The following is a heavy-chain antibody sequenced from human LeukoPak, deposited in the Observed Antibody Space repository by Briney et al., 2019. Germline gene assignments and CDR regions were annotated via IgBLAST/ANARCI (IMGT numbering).Heavy chain of an antibody. V-gene: IGHV3-53*01. D-gene: IGHD2-2*01. CDR2: IYTGGTT. CDR3: ARMQGFCTGSSCYPRAFDI. Sequence: PGGSLRLSCAASGFTVSSNYMSWVRQAPGTGLEWVSVIYTGGTTYYADSVKGRFTISRDNSKNPVHLQMNSLRADDTAVYYCARMQGFCTGSSCYPRAFDIWGQGTMVSVSS. J-gene: IGHJ3*02. CDR1: GFTVSSNY.